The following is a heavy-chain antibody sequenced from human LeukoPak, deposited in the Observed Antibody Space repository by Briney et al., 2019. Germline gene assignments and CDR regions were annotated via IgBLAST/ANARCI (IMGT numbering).Heavy chain of an antibody. Sequence: ASETLSLTCTVSGGSISSYYWSWIRQPAGKGLEWIGRIYTSGGTDYNPSLKSRVIMSVDTSKNHLSLKLTSVTAADTAVYYCAAGMTYYYDSRYFQHWGQGTLVTVSS. CDR3: AAGMTYYYDSRYFQH. CDR2: IYTSGGT. D-gene: IGHD3-22*01. J-gene: IGHJ1*01. V-gene: IGHV4-4*07. CDR1: GGSISSYY.